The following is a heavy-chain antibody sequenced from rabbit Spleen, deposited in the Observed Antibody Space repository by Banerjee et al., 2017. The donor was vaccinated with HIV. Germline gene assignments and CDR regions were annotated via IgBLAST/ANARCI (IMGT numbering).Heavy chain of an antibody. CDR1: GFSFSSNW. J-gene: IGHJ4*01. D-gene: IGHD2-1*01. CDR3: ARDDGKAGDFNL. V-gene: IGHV1S45*01. Sequence: LEESGGGLVKPGGTLTLTCTVSGFSFSSNWICWVRQAPGKGLEWIACIYGGDGNTYYASWAKGRFTISKTSSSTVDLQMTSLTAADTATYFCARDDGKAGDFNLWGPGTLVTVS. CDR2: IYGGDGNT.